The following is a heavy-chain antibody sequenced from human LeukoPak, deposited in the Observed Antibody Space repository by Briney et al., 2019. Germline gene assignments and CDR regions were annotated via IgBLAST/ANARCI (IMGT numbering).Heavy chain of an antibody. V-gene: IGHV4-59*01. D-gene: IGHD7-27*01. J-gene: IGHJ4*02. CDR1: GGSISSYY. CDR3: ARGLTGVDY. CDR2: IYYSGST. Sequence: SETLSLTCTVSGGSISSYYWSWIRQPPGKGLEWIGYIYYSGSTNYNPSLKSRVTISVDTSKNQFSLKLSSVTAADTAVYYCARGLTGVDYWGQGTLVTVSS.